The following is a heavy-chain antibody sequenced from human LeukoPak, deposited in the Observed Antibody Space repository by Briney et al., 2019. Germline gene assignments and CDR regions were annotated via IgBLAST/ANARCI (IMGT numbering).Heavy chain of an antibody. D-gene: IGHD5-18*01. CDR3: TKDTKPWSSYYLDY. CDR1: GFTFSSYA. CDR2: ISGSGGST. J-gene: IGHJ4*02. Sequence: PGGSLRLACAASGFTFSSYAMSWVRHAPGKVLEWVSAISGSGGSTYYADSRKGRFTISIDNSKNTLYLQMNSLRAEDTAVNYCTKDTKPWSSYYLDYWGQGTLVTVSS. V-gene: IGHV3-23*01.